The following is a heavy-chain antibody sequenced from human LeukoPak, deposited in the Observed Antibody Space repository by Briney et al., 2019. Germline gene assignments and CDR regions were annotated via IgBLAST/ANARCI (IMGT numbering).Heavy chain of an antibody. Sequence: PGRSLRLSCAASGFMFSNYAMHWVRRAPGKGLEWVAVISYDGSNKYYADSVKGRFTISRDNSKNTLYLQVNSLRAEDTAVYYCARDNYGSDYWGQGTLVTVSS. J-gene: IGHJ4*02. CDR2: ISYDGSNK. CDR3: ARDNYGSDY. CDR1: GFMFSNYA. V-gene: IGHV3-30-3*01. D-gene: IGHD3-10*01.